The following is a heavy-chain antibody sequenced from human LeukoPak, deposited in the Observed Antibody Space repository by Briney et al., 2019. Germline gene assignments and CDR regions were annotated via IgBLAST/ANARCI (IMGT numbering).Heavy chain of an antibody. CDR3: AKDRPAYYYDSSGYYRGGYYLDY. Sequence: GGSLRLSCAASGFTFSSYAMSWVRQAPGKGLEWVSAISGSGGSTYYADSVKGRFTISRDNSKNTLYLQMNSLRAEDTAVYYCAKDRPAYYYDSSGYYRGGYYLDYWGQGTLVTVSS. V-gene: IGHV3-23*01. D-gene: IGHD3-22*01. CDR1: GFTFSSYA. J-gene: IGHJ4*02. CDR2: ISGSGGST.